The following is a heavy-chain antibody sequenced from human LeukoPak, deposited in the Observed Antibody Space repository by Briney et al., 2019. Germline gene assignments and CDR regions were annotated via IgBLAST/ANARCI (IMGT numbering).Heavy chain of an antibody. CDR3: ARKLRLGGNWFDP. CDR2: IIPISGTT. J-gene: IGHJ5*02. D-gene: IGHD1-26*01. Sequence: SVKVSCKTSGGTFTSYAITWMRQAPGQGLEWMGKIIPISGTTNYAQKFQGRVTFTADESTSTAYMELSSLRSEDTALYYCARKLRLGGNWFDPWGQGTLVTVSS. V-gene: IGHV1-69*13. CDR1: GGTFTSYA.